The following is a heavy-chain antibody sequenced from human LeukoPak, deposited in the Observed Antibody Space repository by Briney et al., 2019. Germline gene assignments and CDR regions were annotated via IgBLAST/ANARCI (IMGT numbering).Heavy chain of an antibody. Sequence: PGGSLRLSCAASGFTFSSYGMHWVRQAPGKGLEWVAVIWYDGSNKYYVDSVKGRFTISRDNSKNTLYLEMNSLRAEDTAVYYCARDYYYDSSGYWDYYFDYWGQGTLVSVSS. CDR3: ARDYYYDSSGYWDYYFDY. V-gene: IGHV3-33*08. CDR2: IWYDGSNK. J-gene: IGHJ4*02. CDR1: GFTFSSYG. D-gene: IGHD3-22*01.